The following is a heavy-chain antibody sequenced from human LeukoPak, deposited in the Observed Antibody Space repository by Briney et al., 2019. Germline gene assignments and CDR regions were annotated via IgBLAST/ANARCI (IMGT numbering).Heavy chain of an antibody. CDR3: ARDRERTNYYYYYMDV. CDR1: GGTFSSYA. D-gene: IGHD1-1*01. Sequence: ASVKVSCKASGGTFSSYAISWVRQAPGQGLEWMGGIIPIFGTANYAQKFQGRVTITADKSTSTAYMELSSLRSEDTAVYYCARDRERTNYYYYYMDVWGKGTTVTVSS. J-gene: IGHJ6*03. CDR2: IIPIFGTA. V-gene: IGHV1-69*06.